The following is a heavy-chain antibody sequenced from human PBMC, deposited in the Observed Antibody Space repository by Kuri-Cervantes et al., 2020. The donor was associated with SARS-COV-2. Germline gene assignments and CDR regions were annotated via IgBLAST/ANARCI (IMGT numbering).Heavy chain of an antibody. CDR2: ISAYNGNT. Sequence: ASVKVSCKASGYTFTYRYLHWVRQAPGQGLEWMGWISAYNGNTNYAQKLQGRVTMTTDTSTSTAYMELRSLRSDDTAVYYCARVSGAGAFDIWGQGTMVTVSS. D-gene: IGHD1-26*01. V-gene: IGHV1-18*04. CDR1: GYTFTYRY. J-gene: IGHJ3*02. CDR3: ARVSGAGAFDI.